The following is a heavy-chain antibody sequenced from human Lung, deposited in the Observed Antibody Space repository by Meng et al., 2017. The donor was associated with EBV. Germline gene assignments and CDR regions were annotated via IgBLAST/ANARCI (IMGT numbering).Heavy chain of an antibody. V-gene: IGHV4-31*01. Sequence: QVQLQESGPGLVKPSQILSLTCTVSGCSISSGGYYWSWIRQHPGKGLEWIGYIYYSGSTYYIPSLKSLVTISVDTSKNQFSLKLSSVTAADTAVYYCAATVNDGYFDYWGQGTLVTVSS. CDR2: IYYSGST. D-gene: IGHD4-11*01. CDR3: AATVNDGYFDY. CDR1: GCSISSGGYY. J-gene: IGHJ4*02.